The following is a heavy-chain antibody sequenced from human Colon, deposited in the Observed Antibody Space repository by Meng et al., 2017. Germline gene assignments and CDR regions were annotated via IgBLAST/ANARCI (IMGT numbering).Heavy chain of an antibody. CDR2: IWYDGSKE. Sequence: GESLKISCAASGFIFVSYGMHWVRQAPGKGTEWVAFIWYDGSKEYYADSVKGRFTTSRDNSKNRLSLQMNSLRPDDTAVYYCARENYYDSSGYCDSWGQGTLVTVSS. D-gene: IGHD3-22*01. V-gene: IGHV3-33*01. CDR3: ARENYYDSSGYCDS. CDR1: GFIFVSYG. J-gene: IGHJ5*02.